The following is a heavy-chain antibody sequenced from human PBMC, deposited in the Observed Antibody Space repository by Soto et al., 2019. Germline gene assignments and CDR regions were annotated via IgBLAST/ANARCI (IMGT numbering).Heavy chain of an antibody. CDR2: ISSSGSTI. Sequence: GGSLRLSCAASGFTFSDYYMSWIRQAPGKGLEWVSYISSSGSTIYYADSVKGRFTISRDNAKNSLYLQMNSLRAEDTAVYYCARETFDDFWSGYHHYGMDVWGQGTMVTVSS. D-gene: IGHD3-3*01. V-gene: IGHV3-11*01. J-gene: IGHJ6*02. CDR1: GFTFSDYY. CDR3: ARETFDDFWSGYHHYGMDV.